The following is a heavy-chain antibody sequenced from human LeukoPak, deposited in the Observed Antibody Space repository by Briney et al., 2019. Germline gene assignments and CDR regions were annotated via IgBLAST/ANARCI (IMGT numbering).Heavy chain of an antibody. CDR2: MNPNSGNT. D-gene: IGHD6-19*01. Sequence: GASVKVSCKASGYTFTSYDINWVRQATGQGLEWMGWMNPNSGNTGYAQKFQGRVTMTRNTSISTAYMELSSLRSEDTAVYYCARGLLQWLPPTYYYYYVDVWGKGTTVTISS. V-gene: IGHV1-8*01. CDR1: GYTFTSYD. J-gene: IGHJ6*03. CDR3: ARGLLQWLPPTYYYYYVDV.